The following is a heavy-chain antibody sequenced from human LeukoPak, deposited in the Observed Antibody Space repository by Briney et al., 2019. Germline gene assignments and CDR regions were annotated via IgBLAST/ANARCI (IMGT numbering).Heavy chain of an antibody. CDR3: ATRYGSGSYYNVDY. Sequence: ASVKVSCKVSGYTLTELSMHWVRQAPGKGLEWMGGFDPEDGETIYAQKFQGRVTMTEDTSTDTAYMELSSLRSEDTAVYYCATRYGSGSYYNVDYWGQGTLVTVSS. J-gene: IGHJ4*02. V-gene: IGHV1-24*01. CDR2: FDPEDGET. D-gene: IGHD3-10*01. CDR1: GYTLTELS.